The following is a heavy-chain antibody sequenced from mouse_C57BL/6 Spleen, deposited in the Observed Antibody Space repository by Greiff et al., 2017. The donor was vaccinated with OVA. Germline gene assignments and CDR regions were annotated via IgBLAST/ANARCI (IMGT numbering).Heavy chain of an antibody. J-gene: IGHJ1*03. V-gene: IGHV1-26*01. CDR1: GYTFTDYY. Sequence: VQLQQSGPELVKPGASVKISCKASGYTFTDYYMNWVKQSHGKSLEWIGDINPNNGGTSYNQKFKGKATFTVDKSSSTAYMELRSLTSEDSAVYYCARLLRYYWYFDVWGTGTTVTVSS. CDR3: ARLLRYYWYFDV. D-gene: IGHD1-1*01. CDR2: INPNNGGT.